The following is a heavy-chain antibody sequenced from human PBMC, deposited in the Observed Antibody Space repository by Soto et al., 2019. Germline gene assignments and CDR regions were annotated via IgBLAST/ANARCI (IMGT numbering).Heavy chain of an antibody. D-gene: IGHD6-6*01. CDR2: IYYSGST. V-gene: IGHV4-59*08. Sequence: SETLSLTCTVSGGSISSYYWSWIRQPPGKGLEWIGYIYYSGSTNYNPSLKSRVTISVDTSKNQVSLKLSSVTAADTAVYYCAASGPYYYYGMDVWGQGTTVTVSS. CDR3: AASGPYYYYGMDV. J-gene: IGHJ6*02. CDR1: GGSISSYY.